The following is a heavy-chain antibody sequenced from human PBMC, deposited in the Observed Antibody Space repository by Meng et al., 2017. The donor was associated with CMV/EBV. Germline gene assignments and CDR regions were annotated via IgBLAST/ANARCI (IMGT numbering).Heavy chain of an antibody. CDR2: IKSKTDGGTT. V-gene: IGHV3-15*01. CDR1: GFTFSNAW. CDR3: TTDGNVLRFLEWSDHDAFDI. Sequence: GESLKISCAASGFTFSNAWMSWVRQAPGKGLEWVGRIKSKTDGGTTDCAAPVKGRFTISRDDSKNTLYLQMNSLKTEDTAVYYCTTDGNVLRFLEWSDHDAFDIWGQGTMVTVSS. J-gene: IGHJ3*02. D-gene: IGHD3-3*01.